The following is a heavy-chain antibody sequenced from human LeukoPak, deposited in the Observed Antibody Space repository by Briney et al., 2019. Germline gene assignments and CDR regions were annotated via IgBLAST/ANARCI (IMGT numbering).Heavy chain of an antibody. V-gene: IGHV4-39*01. Sequence: SETLSLTCTVSGGSISSSSIDYWGWIRQPPGKGLEWIGSIYYSGSTYYNPSLKSRVTISVDTSKNQFSLKVNSMTAADTAVYYCARHQWLLSWFDPWGQGTLVTVSS. J-gene: IGHJ5*02. CDR1: GGSISSSSIDY. CDR2: IYYSGST. D-gene: IGHD5-24*01. CDR3: ARHQWLLSWFDP.